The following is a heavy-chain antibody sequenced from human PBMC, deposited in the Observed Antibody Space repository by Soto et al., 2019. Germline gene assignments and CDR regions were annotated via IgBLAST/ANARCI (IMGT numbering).Heavy chain of an antibody. D-gene: IGHD3-10*01. CDR3: AHTSYASGTYKAFEI. CDR1: GFSLSTSGVG. CDR2: IYWDDDK. Sequence: QITLKESGPALVKPTQTLTLTCTFSGFSLSTSGVGVGWIRQPPGKALEWLALIYWDDDKRYSPSLKSRLTTTKDTSKTQVVLTMTNMHPVDRATYWCAHTSYASGTYKAFEIWGQGTVVTVSS. V-gene: IGHV2-5*02. J-gene: IGHJ3*02.